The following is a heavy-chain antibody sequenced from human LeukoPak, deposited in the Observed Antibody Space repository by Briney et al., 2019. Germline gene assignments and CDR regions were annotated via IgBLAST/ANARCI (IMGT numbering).Heavy chain of an antibody. CDR3: ARSAPEGFWGPAASLLSWFDP. J-gene: IGHJ5*02. D-gene: IGHD2-2*01. CDR2: IIPIFGTA. CDR1: GGTFSSYA. V-gene: IGHV1-69*13. Sequence: SVKVSWKASGGTFSSYAISWVRQAPGQGLEWMGGIIPIFGTANYAQKFQGRVTITADESTSTAYMELSSLRSEDTAVYYCARSAPEGFWGPAASLLSWFDPWGQGTLVTVSS.